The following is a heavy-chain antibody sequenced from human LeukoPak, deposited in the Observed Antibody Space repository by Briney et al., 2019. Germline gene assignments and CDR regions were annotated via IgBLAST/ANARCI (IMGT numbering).Heavy chain of an antibody. V-gene: IGHV1-18*01. J-gene: IGHJ5*02. CDR1: GYTFTSYG. D-gene: IGHD3-9*01. CDR2: ISAYNGNT. CDR3: ARVGLRYFDWLLGWFDP. Sequence: ASVKVSCKASGYTFTSYGISWVRQAPGQGLEWMGWISAYNGNTNYAQKLQGRVTMTTDTSTSTAYMELRSLRSDDTAVYYCARVGLRYFDWLLGWFDPWGQGTLVTVSS.